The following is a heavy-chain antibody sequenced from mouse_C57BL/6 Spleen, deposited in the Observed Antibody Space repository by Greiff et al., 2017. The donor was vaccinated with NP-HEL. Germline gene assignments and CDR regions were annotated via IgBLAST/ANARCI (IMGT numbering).Heavy chain of an antibody. J-gene: IGHJ2*01. CDR1: GYTFTSYW. V-gene: IGHV1-69*01. D-gene: IGHD1-1*01. CDR3: ARRSITTVGTDFDY. CDR2: IDPSDSYT. Sequence: VQLQQPGAELVMPGASVKLSCKASGYTFTSYWMHWVKQRPGQGLEWIGEIDPSDSYTTYNQKFKGKATLTVDKSSSPAYMQLSSLTSEDSAVYYCARRSITTVGTDFDYWGQGTTLTVSS.